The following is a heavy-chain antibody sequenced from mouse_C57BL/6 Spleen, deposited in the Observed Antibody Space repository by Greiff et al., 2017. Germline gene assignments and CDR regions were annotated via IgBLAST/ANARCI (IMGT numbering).Heavy chain of an antibody. CDR1: GFTFSDYG. CDR2: ISSGSSTI. Sequence: EVKVEESGGGLVKPGGSLKLSCAASGFTFSDYGMHWVRQAPEKGLEWVAYISSGSSTIYYADTVKGRFTISRDNAKNTLFLQMTSLRSEDTAMYYCARYYYGSSYGYFDVWGTGTTVTVSS. V-gene: IGHV5-17*01. CDR3: ARYYYGSSYGYFDV. D-gene: IGHD1-1*01. J-gene: IGHJ1*03.